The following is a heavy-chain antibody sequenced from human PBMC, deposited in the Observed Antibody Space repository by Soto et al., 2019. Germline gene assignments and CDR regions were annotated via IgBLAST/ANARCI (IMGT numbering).Heavy chain of an antibody. J-gene: IGHJ6*02. V-gene: IGHV1-69*13. Sequence: VKVSCKASGGTFSSYAISWVRQAPGQGLEWMGGIIPIFGTANYAQKFQGRVTITADESTSTAYMELSSLRSEDTAVYYCARAESSPHRPYYYYGMDVWGQGTTVTVSS. CDR1: GGTFSSYA. CDR3: ARAESSPHRPYYYYGMDV. CDR2: IIPIFGTA. D-gene: IGHD3-16*02.